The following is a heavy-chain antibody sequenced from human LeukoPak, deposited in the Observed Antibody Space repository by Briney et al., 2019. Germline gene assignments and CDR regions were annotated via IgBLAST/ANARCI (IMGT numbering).Heavy chain of an antibody. D-gene: IGHD2-2*01. J-gene: IGHJ6*02. V-gene: IGHV3-48*04. CDR2: ISSSGSTI. CDR3: AREAIVVVPAAYYYYYGMDV. CDR1: GFIFSNYG. Sequence: GGSLRLSCAASGFIFSNYGMHWVRQAPGKGLEWVSYISSSGSTIYYADSVKGRFTISRDNAKNSLYLQMNSLRAEDTAVYYCAREAIVVVPAAYYYYYGMDVWGQGTTVTVSS.